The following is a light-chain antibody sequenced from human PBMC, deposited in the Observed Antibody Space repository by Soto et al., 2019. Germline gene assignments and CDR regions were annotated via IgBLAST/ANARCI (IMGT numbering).Light chain of an antibody. CDR1: QIIYAW. CDR2: AAS. CDR3: QQADSFPLT. Sequence: DIQMTQSSSSVSASMGDRVTISCRASQIIYAWLVWYQQKPGKAPKLLIYAASCLQSAVPSRFSGSGYGTDYTLTISSLPPEDSATYYCQQADSFPLTFGGGTKVDIK. J-gene: IGKJ4*01. V-gene: IGKV1-12*01.